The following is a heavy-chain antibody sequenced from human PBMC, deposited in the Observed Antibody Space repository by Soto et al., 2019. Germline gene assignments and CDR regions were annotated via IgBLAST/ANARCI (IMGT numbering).Heavy chain of an antibody. CDR1: GYSFTSYW. CDR2: MAPSDSYT. J-gene: IGHJ1*01. CDR3: ARLDYGDYSGGFQH. Sequence: EVQLVQSGAEVKKPGESLRISCKGSGYSFTSYWISWQRQMPGKGLEWMGRMAPSDSYTNYSPSFQGHVTIAADESISTADLQWSSMKASDTAMYYCARLDYGDYSGGFQHWGQGTLVTVSS. V-gene: IGHV5-10-1*03. D-gene: IGHD4-17*01.